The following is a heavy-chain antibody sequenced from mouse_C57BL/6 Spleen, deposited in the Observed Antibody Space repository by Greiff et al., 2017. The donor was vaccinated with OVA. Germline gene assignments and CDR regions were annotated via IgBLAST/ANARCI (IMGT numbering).Heavy chain of an antibody. CDR3: ARGEYEYDYPFAY. J-gene: IGHJ3*01. CDR2: IHPNSGST. D-gene: IGHD2-4*01. V-gene: IGHV1-64*01. Sequence: QVQLQQPGAELVKPGASVKLSCKASGYTFTSYWMHWVKQRPGQGLAWIGMIHPNSGSTNYTEKFKSKATLTADNSSSTAYMQLSSLTSEDSAVCYCARGEYEYDYPFAYWGQGTLVTVSA. CDR1: GYTFTSYW.